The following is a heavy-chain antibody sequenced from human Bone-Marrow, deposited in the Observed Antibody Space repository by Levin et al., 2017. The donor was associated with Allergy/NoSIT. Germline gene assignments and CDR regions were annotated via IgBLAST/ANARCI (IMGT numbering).Heavy chain of an antibody. J-gene: IGHJ6*02. V-gene: IGHV3-30*03. D-gene: IGHD6-6*01. CDR2: ISYDSTNK. Sequence: GGSLRLSCSASGFNFDVYSMHWVRQAPGKGLEWVAMISYDSTNKYYPGSEEGRFIISRDNSKNTLFLQVINLRAADTGVYYCARERQILAAPYYGMDLWGQGTTVTVSS. CDR1: GFNFDVYS. CDR3: ARERQILAAPYYGMDL.